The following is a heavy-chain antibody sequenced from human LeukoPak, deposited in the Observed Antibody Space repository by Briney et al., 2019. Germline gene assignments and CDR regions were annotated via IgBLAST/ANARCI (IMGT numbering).Heavy chain of an antibody. CDR1: GFTFSTYN. V-gene: IGHV3-48*04. D-gene: IGHD6-19*01. CDR2: ISGSGSTI. J-gene: IGHJ4*02. CDR3: ARGLGSGWEQY. Sequence: GGSLRLSCAASGFTFSTYNMNWVRQAPGKGLEWVSYISGSGSTIYYADSLKGRFTISRDNAENSLYLQMNSLRAEDTAVYYRARGLGSGWEQYWGQGTLVTVSS.